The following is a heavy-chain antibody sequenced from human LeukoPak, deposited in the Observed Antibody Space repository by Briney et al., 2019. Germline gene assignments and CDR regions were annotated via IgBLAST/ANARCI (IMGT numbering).Heavy chain of an antibody. D-gene: IGHD1-1*01. CDR2: ISGGGST. V-gene: IGHV3-23*01. CDR1: GFTFSSYA. Sequence: GGSLRLSCAASGFTFSSYAMTWVRQAPGKGLEWVSTISGGGSTYYADSVKGRFTISRDNSKNTLYLQVNSLRAEDTAVYYCANSERSNWNYYFDYWGQGTLVTVSS. CDR3: ANSERSNWNYYFDY. J-gene: IGHJ4*02.